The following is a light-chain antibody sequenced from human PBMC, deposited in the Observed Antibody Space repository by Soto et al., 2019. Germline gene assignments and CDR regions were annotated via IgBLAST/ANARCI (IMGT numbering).Light chain of an antibody. J-gene: IGLJ1*01. CDR2: EVT. V-gene: IGLV2-14*01. CDR1: SSDVGASTY. Sequence: QSVLTQPASVSGSPGQSITISCTGSSSDVGASTYVSWYQQHPNRAPKLLIYEVTNRPSGISSRFSGSKSGNTASLSISGLQAEDEADYYCCSYTTNSTLFGTGTKLTVL. CDR3: CSYTTNSTL.